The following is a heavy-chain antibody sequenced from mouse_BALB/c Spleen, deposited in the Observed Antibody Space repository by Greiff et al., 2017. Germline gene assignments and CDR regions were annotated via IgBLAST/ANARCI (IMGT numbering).Heavy chain of an antibody. V-gene: IGHV5-4*02. J-gene: IGHJ4*01. D-gene: IGHD3-2*01. CDR1: GFTFSDYY. CDR3: ARGQLGLPQPMDY. Sequence: EVQGVESGGGLVKPGGSLKLSCAASGFTFSDYYMYWVRQTPEKRLEWVATISDGGSYTYYPDSVKGRFTISRDNAKNNLYLQMSSLKSEDTAMYYCARGQLGLPQPMDYWGQGTSVTVSS. CDR2: ISDGGSYT.